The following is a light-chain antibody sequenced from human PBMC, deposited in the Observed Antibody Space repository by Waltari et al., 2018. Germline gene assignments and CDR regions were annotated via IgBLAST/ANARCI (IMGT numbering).Light chain of an antibody. CDR3: SSYTSIIPPFL. Sequence: QSALTQPASVSGSPGQSITISCTRSSSDLGGYSFVSWYQQHPGKAPKLMIYDVSHRPSCVSIRFSGSKSGNTASLTISGLQPEDEAYYYCSSYTSIIPPFLFGTGTKVTVL. J-gene: IGLJ1*01. CDR1: SSDLGGYSF. CDR2: DVS. V-gene: IGLV2-14*01.